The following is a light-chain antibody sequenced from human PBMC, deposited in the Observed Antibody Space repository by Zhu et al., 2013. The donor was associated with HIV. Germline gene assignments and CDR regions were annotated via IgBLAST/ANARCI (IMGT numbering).Light chain of an antibody. J-gene: IGKJ1*01. V-gene: IGKV3D-20*02. CDR1: PSASTSY. CDR3: QQRSNWPGT. Sequence: EIVLTQSPGTLSLSPGESATLSCRASPSASTSYFAWYQVKPGQPPRLLITGSSNRATGIPDRFSGSGSGTDFTLTISRLEPEDFAVYYCQQRSNWPGTFGQGTKVEIK. CDR2: GSS.